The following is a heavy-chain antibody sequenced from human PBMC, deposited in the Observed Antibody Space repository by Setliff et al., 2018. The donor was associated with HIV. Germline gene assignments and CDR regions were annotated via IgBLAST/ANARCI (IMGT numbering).Heavy chain of an antibody. J-gene: IGHJ4*02. CDR2: IYYSGST. V-gene: IGHV4-59*08. CDR3: ARRPIKGYGPFDS. D-gene: IGHD2-15*01. Sequence: SETLSLTCTVSGGSISSHYWSWIRQPPGKGLEWIGYIYYSGSTNYNPSLKSRVTMSVDTSRNQFSLKLTSVTAADTAVYYCARRPIKGYGPFDSWGPGTLVTVSS. CDR1: GGSISSHY.